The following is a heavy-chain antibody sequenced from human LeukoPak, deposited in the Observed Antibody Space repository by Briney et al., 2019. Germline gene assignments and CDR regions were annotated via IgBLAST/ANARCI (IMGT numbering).Heavy chain of an antibody. Sequence: GGSLRLSCAASGFTFSRYWMHWVRQAPGKGLVWVSRIKSDGSNTKYADSVKGRFSISRDNAKNTLYLQINSLRAEDTAVYYCVRDVPQQNFDCWGQGILVTVSS. D-gene: IGHD6-13*01. V-gene: IGHV3-74*03. J-gene: IGHJ4*02. CDR2: IKSDGSNT. CDR3: VRDVPQQNFDC. CDR1: GFTFSRYW.